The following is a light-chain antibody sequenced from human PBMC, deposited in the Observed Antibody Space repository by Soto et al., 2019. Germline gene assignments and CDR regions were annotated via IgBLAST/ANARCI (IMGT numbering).Light chain of an antibody. V-gene: IGLV1-44*01. CDR2: NNN. J-gene: IGLJ2*01. CDR3: AAWDDSLNGVV. CDR1: NSNIGSNT. Sequence: QSVLTQPPSASGTPGQRVTISCSGSNSNIGSNTVNWYQQLPGTAPKLLIYNNNRRPSGVPDRFSGSKSGPSASLAISGLQSEDEADYYCAAWDDSLNGVVFGGGTKLTVL.